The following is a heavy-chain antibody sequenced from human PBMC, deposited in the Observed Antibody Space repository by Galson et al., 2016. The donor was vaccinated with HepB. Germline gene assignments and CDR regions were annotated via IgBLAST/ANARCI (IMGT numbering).Heavy chain of an antibody. J-gene: IGHJ4*02. CDR1: GYHFLNYG. CDR2: ISTYNGNT. V-gene: IGHV1-18*01. Sequence: SVKVSCKASGYHFLNYGISWVRQAPGQGLEWMGWISTYNGNTKSAQKVQDRVTMTKDTSTGTGYLELRSLTSEDTAVYYCATYNVSLGAYNAFDFWGQGTLVTVSA. CDR3: ATYNVSLGAYNAFDF. D-gene: IGHD1-14*01.